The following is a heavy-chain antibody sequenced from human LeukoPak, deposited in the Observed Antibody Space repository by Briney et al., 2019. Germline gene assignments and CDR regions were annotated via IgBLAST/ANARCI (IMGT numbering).Heavy chain of an antibody. V-gene: IGHV1-2*02. CDR3: ARSLPVHYYDSSGPYWFDP. CDR2: INPNSGGT. D-gene: IGHD3-22*01. CDR1: GYAFTGYY. J-gene: IGHJ5*02. Sequence: ASVKVSCKASGYAFTGYYMHWVRQAPGQGLEWMGWINPNSGGTNYAQKFQGRVTMTRDTSISTAYMELSRLRSDDTAVYYCARSLPVHYYDSSGPYWFDPWGQGTLVTVSS.